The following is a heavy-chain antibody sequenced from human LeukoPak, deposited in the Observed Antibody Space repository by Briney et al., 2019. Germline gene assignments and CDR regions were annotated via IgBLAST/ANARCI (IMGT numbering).Heavy chain of an antibody. CDR3: ARDGFGSGDI. Sequence: GGCLRLSCAASGFTFSIYGMYWVRQAPGKGLEWVSSISSDSANIYHTDSVKGRFTTSRDNAKNSVYLQMNSLTAEDTAVYYCARDGFGSGDIWGPGTLVTVSS. CDR1: GFTFSIYG. CDR2: ISSDSANI. V-gene: IGHV3-21*06. J-gene: IGHJ4*02. D-gene: IGHD2-15*01.